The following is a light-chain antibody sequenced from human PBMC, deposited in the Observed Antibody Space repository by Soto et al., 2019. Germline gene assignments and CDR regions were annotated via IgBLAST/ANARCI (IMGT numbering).Light chain of an antibody. J-gene: IGLJ2*01. CDR3: CSYAGSSSYVV. Sequence: QSALTQPASVSGSPGQSITLSCTGTISDVGSYNLVSWYQLHPGKAPKLMIYEGTKRPSGVSNRFSGSKSGSTASLTISGLQAEDEADYYCCSYAGSSSYVVFGGGTKLTVL. CDR1: ISDVGSYNL. V-gene: IGLV2-23*01. CDR2: EGT.